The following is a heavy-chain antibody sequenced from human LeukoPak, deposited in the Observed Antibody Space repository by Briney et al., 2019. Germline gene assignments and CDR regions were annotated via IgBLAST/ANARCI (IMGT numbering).Heavy chain of an antibody. V-gene: IGHV3-30*18. CDR1: GFTFSSYG. CDR2: ISSDGSNK. CDR3: AKGFGVIAVAGTTGYYFDY. Sequence: PGRSLRLSCAASGFTFSSYGMHWVRQAPGKGLEWVALISSDGSNKYCADSVKGRFTISRDNSKNTLYLQMNSLRAEDTAVYYCAKGFGVIAVAGTTGYYFDYWGQGTLVTVSS. J-gene: IGHJ4*02. D-gene: IGHD6-19*01.